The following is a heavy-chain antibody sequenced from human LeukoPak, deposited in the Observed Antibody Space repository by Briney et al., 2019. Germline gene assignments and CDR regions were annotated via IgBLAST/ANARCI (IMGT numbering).Heavy chain of an antibody. CDR2: INPNSGGT. CDR1: GYTFTGYY. J-gene: IGHJ4*02. V-gene: IGHV1-2*02. CDR3: ARGGTSSGWYLAGVDFFDY. D-gene: IGHD6-19*01. Sequence: ASVKVSCEASGYTFTGYYMHWVRQAPGQGLEWMGWINPNSGGTNYAQKFQGRVTMTRDTSISTAYMELSRLRSDDTAVYYCARGGTSSGWYLAGVDFFDYWGQGTLVTVSS.